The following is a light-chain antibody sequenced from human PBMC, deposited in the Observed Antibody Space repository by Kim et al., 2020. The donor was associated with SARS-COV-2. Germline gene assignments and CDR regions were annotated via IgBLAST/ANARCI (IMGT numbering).Light chain of an antibody. CDR1: SGHSICA. J-gene: IGLJ3*02. CDR2: LNSNGSH. V-gene: IGLV4-69*01. CDR3: QTVGTGLQV. Sequence: ASVKLTSSLSSGHSICAIALHQQQPEQGPRYLMKLNSNGSHSKGNGVPDRCSGSSSGAERDLSISNLQAEDEAYYDLQTVGTGLQVFGGGTQLTVL.